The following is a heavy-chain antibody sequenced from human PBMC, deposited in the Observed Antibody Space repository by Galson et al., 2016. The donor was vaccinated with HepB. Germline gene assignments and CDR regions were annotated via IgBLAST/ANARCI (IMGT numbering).Heavy chain of an antibody. CDR3: ATSGNYFLSPFDY. CDR2: ISGSSTYT. J-gene: IGHJ4*02. V-gene: IGHV3-21*05. Sequence: SLRLSCAASGFTFSSYGMHWVRQAPGKGLEWVSYISGSSTYTNHGDSMKGRFTISRDNAKNSVYLQMNSLRAEDTAVYYCATSGNYFLSPFDYWGQGALVTVSS. CDR1: GFTFSSYG. D-gene: IGHD3-22*01.